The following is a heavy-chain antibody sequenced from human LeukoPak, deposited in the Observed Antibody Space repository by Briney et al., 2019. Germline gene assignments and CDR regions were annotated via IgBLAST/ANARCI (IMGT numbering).Heavy chain of an antibody. CDR3: ARDNGHKSVDY. CDR1: GYTFSGYG. CDR2: ISGYNGNT. V-gene: IGHV1-18*01. J-gene: IGHJ4*02. D-gene: IGHD2-21*01. Sequence: ASVKVSCKASGYTFSGYGISWLRQAPGQGLEWMGWISGYNGNTNYAQKFQGRVTMTTDTSTSTLYMEMRSLRSDDTAVYYCARDNGHKSVDYWGQGTQVTVSS.